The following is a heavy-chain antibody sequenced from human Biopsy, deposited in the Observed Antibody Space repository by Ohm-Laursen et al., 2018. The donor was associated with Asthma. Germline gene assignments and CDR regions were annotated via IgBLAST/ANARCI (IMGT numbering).Heavy chain of an antibody. CDR2: IYFTGRD. Sequence: GTLSLTCSVSGGSVSTGRYYWSWIRQPPGKGLEWLGYIYFTGRDNYNLSLKRRVTISLDTSKNQFPLRLNPVTAADTAVYYRARVDTIFGVVIPIYYCYGMDVWGQGTTVTVSS. V-gene: IGHV4-61*01. CDR3: ARVDTIFGVVIPIYYCYGMDV. D-gene: IGHD3-3*01. CDR1: GGSVSTGRYY. J-gene: IGHJ6*02.